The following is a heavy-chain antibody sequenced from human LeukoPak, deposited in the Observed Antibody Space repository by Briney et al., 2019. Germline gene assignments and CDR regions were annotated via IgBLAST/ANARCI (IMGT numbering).Heavy chain of an antibody. CDR1: GGSFSGYY. CDR3: ARGLAGRYCSGGSCYFNWFDP. D-gene: IGHD2-15*01. V-gene: IGHV4-34*01. Sequence: SETLSLTCAVYGGSFSGYYWSWIRQPPGKGLEWIGEINHSGGTNYNPSLKSRVTISVDTSKNQFSLKLSSVTAADTAVYYCARGLAGRYCSGGSCYFNWFDPWGQGTLVTVSS. CDR2: INHSGGT. J-gene: IGHJ5*02.